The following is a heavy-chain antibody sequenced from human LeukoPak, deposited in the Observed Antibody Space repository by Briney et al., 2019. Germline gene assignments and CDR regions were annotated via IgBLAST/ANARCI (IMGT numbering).Heavy chain of an antibody. CDR3: ARVMRGRYYDSSGYYGNYYYYYMDV. J-gene: IGHJ6*03. Sequence: ASVKVSCKASGYTFTSYYMHWVRQAPGQGLEWMGIINPSGGSTSYAQKFQGRVTMTRDTSTSTVYMELSSLRSEDTAVYYCARVMRGRYYDSSGYYGNYYYYYMDVWGKGTTVTISS. D-gene: IGHD3-22*01. V-gene: IGHV1-46*01. CDR2: INPSGGST. CDR1: GYTFTSYY.